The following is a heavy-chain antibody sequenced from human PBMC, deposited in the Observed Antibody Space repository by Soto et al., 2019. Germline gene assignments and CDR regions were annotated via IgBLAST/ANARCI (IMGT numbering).Heavy chain of an antibody. D-gene: IGHD6-19*01. CDR3: ARDSSGWYPSSY. V-gene: IGHV1-18*01. J-gene: IGHJ4*02. CDR2: ISAYNGNT. Sequence: VRQAPGQGLEWMGWISAYNGNTNYAQKLQGRVTMTTDTSTSTAYMELRSLRSDDTAVYYCARDSSGWYPSSYWGQGTLVTVSS.